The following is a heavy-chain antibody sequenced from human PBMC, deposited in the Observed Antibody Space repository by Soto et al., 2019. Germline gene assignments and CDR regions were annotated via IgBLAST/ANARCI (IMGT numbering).Heavy chain of an antibody. Sequence: QVQLQESGPGLVKPSQTLSLTCTVSGGSISSGAYYWSWIRQHPGEGLEWIGYVYYSGTTYYNPSLKRRLNISVDTSKHQFSLKLSAVAAADTAVYYCARLSYYDSSDFSRFDYWGQGALVTVSS. CDR2: VYYSGTT. V-gene: IGHV4-31*03. D-gene: IGHD3-22*01. CDR1: GGSISSGAYY. J-gene: IGHJ4*02. CDR3: ARLSYYDSSDFSRFDY.